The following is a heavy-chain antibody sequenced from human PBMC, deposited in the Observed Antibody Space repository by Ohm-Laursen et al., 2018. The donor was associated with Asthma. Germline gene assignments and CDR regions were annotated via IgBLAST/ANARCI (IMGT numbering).Heavy chain of an antibody. CDR3: ARDPEISLSPSQFYGMDV. V-gene: IGHV3-23*01. CDR1: GFSLTRYA. CDR2: ISGRGDST. J-gene: IGHJ6*02. D-gene: IGHD2/OR15-2a*01. Sequence: SLRLSCAADGFSLTRYAMSWVRQAPGKGLKWVSGISGRGDSTYYADSMKGRVSISRDNAKNSLYLQMNSLRVEDTAVYFCARDPEISLSPSQFYGMDVWGQGTTVTVSS.